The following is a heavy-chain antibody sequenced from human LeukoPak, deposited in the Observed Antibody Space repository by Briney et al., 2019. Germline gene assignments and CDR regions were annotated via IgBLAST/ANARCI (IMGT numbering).Heavy chain of an antibody. D-gene: IGHD3-3*01. V-gene: IGHV1-18*01. J-gene: IGHJ4*02. CDR2: ISAYNGNT. CDR3: ARNLEWFPTTINYFDY. Sequence: ASVTVSCMASGYTFTSYGISWVRQAPGQGLEWMGWISAYNGNTNYAQKLQGRVTMTTDTSTSTAYMELRSLRSDDTAVYYCARNLEWFPTTINYFDYWGQGTLVTVSS. CDR1: GYTFTSYG.